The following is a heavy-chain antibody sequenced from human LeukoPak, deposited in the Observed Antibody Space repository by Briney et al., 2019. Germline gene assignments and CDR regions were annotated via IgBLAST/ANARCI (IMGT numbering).Heavy chain of an antibody. CDR3: ARGKYDYVWGSYRSNRYYYYMDV. CDR2: IHHSGST. J-gene: IGHJ6*03. CDR1: GGSFSGYN. Sequence: SETLSLTCAVYGGSFSGYNWSWIRQPPGKGLERIGEIHHSGSTNYNPSLKSRVTISADTSKNQFSLKLTSVTAADTAVYYCARGKYDYVWGSYRSNRYYYYMDVWGKGTTVTVSS. V-gene: IGHV4-34*01. D-gene: IGHD3-16*02.